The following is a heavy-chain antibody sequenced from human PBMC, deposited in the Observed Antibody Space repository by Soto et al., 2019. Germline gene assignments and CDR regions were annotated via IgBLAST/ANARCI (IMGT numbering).Heavy chain of an antibody. J-gene: IGHJ3*02. CDR1: GFTFSNAW. V-gene: IGHV3-15*07. CDR3: TTRGDYDFWSGYYLFSAFDI. Sequence: GGSLRLSCAASGFTFSNAWMNWARQAPGKGLEWVGRIKSKTDGGTTDYAAPVKGRFTISRDDSKNTLYLQMNSLKTEDTAVYYCTTRGDYDFWSGYYLFSAFDIWGQGTMVTVSS. D-gene: IGHD3-3*01. CDR2: IKSKTDGGTT.